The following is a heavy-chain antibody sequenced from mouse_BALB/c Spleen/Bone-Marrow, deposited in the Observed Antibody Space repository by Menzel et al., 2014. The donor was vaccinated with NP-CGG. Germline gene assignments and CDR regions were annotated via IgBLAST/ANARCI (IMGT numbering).Heavy chain of an antibody. J-gene: IGHJ2*01. CDR3: ARGGYYFDY. Sequence: EVKLVESGGGLVQPGGSLKLSCAASGFTFSSYTMSWVRQTPEKRLEWVAYISNGGGSTYYPDTVKGRFTISRDNAKNTLYLQMSSLKSEDTAMYYCARGGYYFDYWGLGTTLTVSS. CDR1: GFTFSSYT. CDR2: ISNGGGST. V-gene: IGHV5-12-2*01.